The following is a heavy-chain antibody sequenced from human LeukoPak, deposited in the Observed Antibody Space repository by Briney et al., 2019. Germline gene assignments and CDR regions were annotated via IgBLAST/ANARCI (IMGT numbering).Heavy chain of an antibody. CDR3: ARDANQLNYDSSGYYYIDY. D-gene: IGHD3-22*01. CDR1: GYTFTSYY. Sequence: GASVKVSCKASGYTFTSYYMHWVRQAPGQELEWMGIINPSGGGTSYAQKFQGRVTMTRDTSTSTVYMELSSLRSEDTAVYYCARDANQLNYDSSGYYYIDYWGQGTLVTVSS. J-gene: IGHJ4*02. V-gene: IGHV1-46*01. CDR2: INPSGGGT.